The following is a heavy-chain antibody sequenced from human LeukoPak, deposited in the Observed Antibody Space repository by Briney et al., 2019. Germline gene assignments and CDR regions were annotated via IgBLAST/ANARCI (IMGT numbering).Heavy chain of an antibody. CDR3: ARMDIVVVPAAVDY. CDR2: IYYSGST. CDR1: GGSISSSSYY. D-gene: IGHD2-2*03. J-gene: IGHJ4*02. Sequence: PSETLSLTCTVSGGSISSSSYYWGWIRQPPGKGLEWIGSIYYSGSTYHKPSLKSRVTILIDTSKNQFSLKLSSVTAADTAVYYCARMDIVVVPAAVDYWGQGTLVTVSS. V-gene: IGHV4-39*01.